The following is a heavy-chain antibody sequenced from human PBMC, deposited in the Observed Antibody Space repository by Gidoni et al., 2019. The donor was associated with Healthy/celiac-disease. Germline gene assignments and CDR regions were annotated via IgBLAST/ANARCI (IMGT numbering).Heavy chain of an antibody. CDR1: GGTFSRYA. CDR3: ASSNGSGSYYRTLGLYYYYGMDV. Sequence: QVQLVQSGAEVKKPGSSVKVSCKASGGTFSRYAISCVRQAPGQGLEWMGGIIPIFGTANYAQKFQGRVTITADESTSTAYMELSSLRSEDTAVYYCASSNGSGSYYRTLGLYYYYGMDVWGQGTTVTVSS. V-gene: IGHV1-69*01. D-gene: IGHD3-10*01. J-gene: IGHJ6*02. CDR2: IIPIFGTA.